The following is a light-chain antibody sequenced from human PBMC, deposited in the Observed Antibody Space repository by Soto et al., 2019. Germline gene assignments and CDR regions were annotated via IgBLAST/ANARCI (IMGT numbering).Light chain of an antibody. V-gene: IGKV1-5*03. CDR3: RQYVSYPVT. CDR1: QSISNS. Sequence: DIQMTQSPSTLSASVGDRVTIACRASQSISNSLAWYQQKPGKAPNLLIYKASSLESGVPSRFSASGSGTEFTLTLSSLQPDDFPTYYCRQYVSYPVTFGGGTKVEMK. J-gene: IGKJ4*01. CDR2: KAS.